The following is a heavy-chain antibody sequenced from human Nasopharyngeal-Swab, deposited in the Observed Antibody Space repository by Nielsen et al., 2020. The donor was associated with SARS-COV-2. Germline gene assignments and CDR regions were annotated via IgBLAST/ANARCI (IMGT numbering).Heavy chain of an antibody. CDR1: GGTFSSYA. V-gene: IGHV1-69*13. D-gene: IGHD6-6*01. Sequence: SVEVSCKASGGTFSSYAISWVRQAPGQGLEWMGGIIPIFGTADYAQKFQDRVTITADESTSTAYMELSSLRSEDTAAYYCAGSGYSNSDIDYWGQGTLVTVSS. CDR2: IIPIFGTA. CDR3: AGSGYSNSDIDY. J-gene: IGHJ4*02.